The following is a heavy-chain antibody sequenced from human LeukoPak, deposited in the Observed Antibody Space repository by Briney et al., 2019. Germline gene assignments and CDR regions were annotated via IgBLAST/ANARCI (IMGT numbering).Heavy chain of an antibody. J-gene: IGHJ6*02. CDR2: IYSGGST. Sequence: GGSLRLSCAASGFTVSSNYMSWGRQAPGKGLDWVLVIYSGGSTYYADSVKGRFTISRDNSKNTLYLQMNSLRAEDTAVYYCARVPGIAQLYGMDVWGQGTTVTVSS. CDR3: ARVPGIAQLYGMDV. V-gene: IGHV3-66*01. D-gene: IGHD6-13*01. CDR1: GFTVSSNY.